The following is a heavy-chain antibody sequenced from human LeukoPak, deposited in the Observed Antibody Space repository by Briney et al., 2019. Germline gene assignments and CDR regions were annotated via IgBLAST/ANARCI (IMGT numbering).Heavy chain of an antibody. V-gene: IGHV4-34*01. Sequence: QPSETLSLTCAVYGGSFSGYYWSWIRQPPGKGLEWIGEINHSGSTNYNPSLKSRVTISVDTSKNQFSLKLSSVTAADTAVYYCARGPDSSSYYFDYWGPGTLVTVPS. D-gene: IGHD6-13*01. J-gene: IGHJ4*02. CDR2: INHSGST. CDR1: GGSFSGYY. CDR3: ARGPDSSSYYFDY.